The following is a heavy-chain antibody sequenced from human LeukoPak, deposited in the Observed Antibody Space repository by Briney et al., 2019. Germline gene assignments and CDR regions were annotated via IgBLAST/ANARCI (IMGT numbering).Heavy chain of an antibody. Sequence: PGGSLRLSCAASGFTFSTYNMNWVRQAPGKGLEWVSSISSSSSYIYYADSVKGRFTISRDNSKNTLYLQMNSLRAEDTAVYYCAKRPYSSSSWLGGVDYWGQGTLVTVSS. CDR1: GFTFSTYN. CDR3: AKRPYSSSSWLGGVDY. CDR2: ISSSSSYI. D-gene: IGHD6-6*01. V-gene: IGHV3-21*01. J-gene: IGHJ4*02.